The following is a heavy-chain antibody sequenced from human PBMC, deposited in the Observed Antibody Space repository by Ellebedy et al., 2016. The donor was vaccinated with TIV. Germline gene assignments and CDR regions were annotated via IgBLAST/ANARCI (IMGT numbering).Heavy chain of an antibody. CDR3: AEGRSGRYYFDY. J-gene: IGHJ4*02. CDR2: VNQSGRT. D-gene: IGHD6-19*01. V-gene: IGHV4-34*01. Sequence: SETLSLTCAVYGGSFSGYYWSWVRQPPGKGLEWIGEVNQSGRTNYHPSLKSRVTISVDTSKNQFSLRLSSVTAADTAVYYCAEGRSGRYYFDYWGQGTLVTVSS. CDR1: GGSFSGYY.